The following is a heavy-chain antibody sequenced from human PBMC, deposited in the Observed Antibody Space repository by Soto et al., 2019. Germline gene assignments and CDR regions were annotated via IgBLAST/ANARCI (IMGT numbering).Heavy chain of an antibody. V-gene: IGHV3-23*01. CDR1: GFTFSTYA. CDR2: ISGGGGST. Sequence: EVRLLESGGGLVQPGGSLRLSCAASGFTFSTYAMSWVRQAPGKGLEWVSGISGGGGSTYYAASVKGRFTISRDNSKNTLYLQMNSLRAEDTAVYYCARYCTSASCYSPHSYGMDVWGQGTTVTVSS. D-gene: IGHD2-2*02. J-gene: IGHJ6*02. CDR3: ARYCTSASCYSPHSYGMDV.